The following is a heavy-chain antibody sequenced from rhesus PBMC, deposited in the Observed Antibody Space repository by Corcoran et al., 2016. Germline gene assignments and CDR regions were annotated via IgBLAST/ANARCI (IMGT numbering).Heavy chain of an antibody. CDR1: GFSLSTSGMG. D-gene: IGHD6-37*01. CDR3: ARKTAVVFDY. J-gene: IGHJ4*01. CDR2: IYWYRDK. V-gene: IGHV2-1*01. Sequence: QVTLKESGPALVKPTQTLTLTCTFSGFSLSTSGMGVGWIRQPSRKTLEWLAQIYWYRDKRDSTALKSRLTIAKDTSKNQVVLTMTNMDPVDTATYYCARKTAVVFDYWGQGVLVTCAS.